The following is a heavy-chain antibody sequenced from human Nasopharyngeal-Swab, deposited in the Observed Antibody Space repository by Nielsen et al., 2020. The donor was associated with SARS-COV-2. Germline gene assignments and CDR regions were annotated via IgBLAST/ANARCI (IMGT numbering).Heavy chain of an antibody. CDR3: ARSSPLTWELYYYYYMDV. D-gene: IGHD1-26*01. CDR1: GFTFSSYA. J-gene: IGHJ6*03. Sequence: GESLKISCAASGFTFSSYAMSWVRQAPGKGLEWVSAISGSGGSTYYADSVKGRFTISRDNSKNTLYLQMNSLRAEDTAVYYCARSSPLTWELYYYYYMDVWGKGTTVTVSS. V-gene: IGHV3-23*01. CDR2: ISGSGGST.